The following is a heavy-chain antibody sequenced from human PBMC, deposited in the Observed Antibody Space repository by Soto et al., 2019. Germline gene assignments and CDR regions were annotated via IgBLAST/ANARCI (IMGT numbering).Heavy chain of an antibody. V-gene: IGHV4-59*08. Sequence: PSETLSLTCTVTDGSIRSYYWSWIRQPPGRGLEWIGYIHYSGSTNYNPSLKSRVTISVDTSKNRFSLRLSSVTAADTAVYYCARPYSSNWAGGFDIRGQGTMVT. D-gene: IGHD6-13*01. CDR3: ARPYSSNWAGGFDI. J-gene: IGHJ3*02. CDR2: IHYSGST. CDR1: DGSIRSYY.